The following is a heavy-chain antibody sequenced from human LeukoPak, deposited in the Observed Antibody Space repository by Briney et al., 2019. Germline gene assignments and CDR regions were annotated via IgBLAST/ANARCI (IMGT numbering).Heavy chain of an antibody. Sequence: SETLSLTCAVSGGSISSSSYYWGWIRQPPGKGLEWIGSIYYRGSTYYNPSLRSRVTISVDTSKKQFSLKLTSVTAADTAVYYCARDRYGSGSLYYYYYYMDVWGKGTTVTVSS. CDR2: IYYRGST. CDR3: ARDRYGSGSLYYYYYYMDV. CDR1: GGSISSSSYY. V-gene: IGHV4-39*07. J-gene: IGHJ6*03. D-gene: IGHD3-10*01.